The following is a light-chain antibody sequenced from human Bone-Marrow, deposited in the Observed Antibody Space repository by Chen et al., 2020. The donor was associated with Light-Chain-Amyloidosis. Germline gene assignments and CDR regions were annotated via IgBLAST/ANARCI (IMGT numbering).Light chain of an antibody. J-gene: IGLJ1*01. CDR3: CSDAGSTLYV. CDR2: EVT. CDR1: SSDVGSYDF. Sequence: QSALTQPASVSGSPGQSITISCTGTSSDVGSYDFVSWYQQHAGKAPKLMIYEVTKRPSGVSNRFSGSKSGNTASLTISRLQAEDEADYYCCSDAGSTLYVCGTGTKVSVL. V-gene: IGLV2-23*02.